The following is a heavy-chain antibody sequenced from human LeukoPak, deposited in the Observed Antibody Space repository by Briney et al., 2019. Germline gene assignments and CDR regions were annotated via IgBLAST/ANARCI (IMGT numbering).Heavy chain of an antibody. CDR2: ITVSGGHT. CDR3: AKDPNGDYVGAFDN. V-gene: IGHV3-23*01. CDR1: GITFTKYA. D-gene: IGHD3-16*01. J-gene: IGHJ3*02. Sequence: PGGSLRLSCVASGITFTKYAMTWVRRAPGKGLEWVSSITVSGGHTYYTDSVKGRFTISRDNSKNTLYLQMNSLRAEDTAVYYCAKDPNGDYVGAFDNWGQGTMVTVSS.